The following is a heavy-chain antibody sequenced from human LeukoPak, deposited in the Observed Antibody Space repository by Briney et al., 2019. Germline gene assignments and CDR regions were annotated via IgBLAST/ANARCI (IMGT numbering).Heavy chain of an antibody. Sequence: PSETLSLTCTVSGGSMSSDNYYWSWIRQFPGKGLEWIGYIYYSSGSTYYNPPLEGRVFISVDTSKNQFFLKLSSVTAADTALYYCAREVDTPYDSDAFDVWGQGTMVTVSS. D-gene: IGHD2-15*01. CDR1: GGSMSSDNYY. J-gene: IGHJ3*01. CDR3: AREVDTPYDSDAFDV. V-gene: IGHV4-31*03. CDR2: IYYSSGST.